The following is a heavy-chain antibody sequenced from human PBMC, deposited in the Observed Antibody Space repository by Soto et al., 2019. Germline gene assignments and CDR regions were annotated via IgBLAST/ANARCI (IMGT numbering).Heavy chain of an antibody. D-gene: IGHD3-10*01. V-gene: IGHV3-30*03. CDR2: ISYDGSNK. J-gene: IGHJ4*02. Sequence: QVQLVESGGGVVQPGRSLRLSCAASGFTFSSYGMHWVRQAPGKGLEWVAVISYDGSNKYYADSVKGRFTISRDNSKNTLYLQMNSLRVEDTAVYYCGRSMVRGVMMQVDYWGQGTLVTVSS. CDR1: GFTFSSYG. CDR3: GRSMVRGVMMQVDY.